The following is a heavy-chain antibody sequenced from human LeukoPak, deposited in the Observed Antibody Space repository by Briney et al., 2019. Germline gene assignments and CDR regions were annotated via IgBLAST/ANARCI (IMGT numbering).Heavy chain of an antibody. Sequence: PSETLSLTCAVYGGSFSGYYWSWIRQPLGKGLEWIGEISHSGSTNYNPSLKSRVTISVDTSKNQFSLKLSSVTAADTAVYYCARGSLNYYDSSGYYVDYWGQGTLVTVSS. CDR1: GGSFSGYY. CDR2: ISHSGST. CDR3: ARGSLNYYDSSGYYVDY. J-gene: IGHJ4*02. D-gene: IGHD3-22*01. V-gene: IGHV4-34*01.